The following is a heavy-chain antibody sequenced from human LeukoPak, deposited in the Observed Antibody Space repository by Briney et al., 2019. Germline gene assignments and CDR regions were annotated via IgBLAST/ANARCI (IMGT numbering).Heavy chain of an antibody. J-gene: IGHJ4*02. CDR2: IRSSRRTI. CDR3: ARETEDHSNLKSDY. Sequence: GGSLRLSCAASGFTFSSYSMNWVRQAPGKGLEWVSYIRSSRRTIFYADSVKGRFTISRDNAKNSLYLQMNSLRAEDTAVYYCARETEDHSNLKSDYWGQGTLVTVSS. V-gene: IGHV3-48*01. D-gene: IGHD4-11*01. CDR1: GFTFSSYS.